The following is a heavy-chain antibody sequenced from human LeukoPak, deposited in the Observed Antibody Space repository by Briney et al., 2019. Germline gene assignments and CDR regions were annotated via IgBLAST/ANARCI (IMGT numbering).Heavy chain of an antibody. Sequence: PGGSLRLSCAASGFTFDTYWMSWVRQAPGKGLEWVANIKQDGSEKDYVDSVKGRFTISRDNAKNSLYLQMNSLRAEDTAIYYCARDPYNGNYGDSYYYMDVWGKGTTVTISS. D-gene: IGHD1-26*01. V-gene: IGHV3-7*01. CDR3: ARDPYNGNYGDSYYYMDV. CDR2: IKQDGSEK. CDR1: GFTFDTYW. J-gene: IGHJ6*03.